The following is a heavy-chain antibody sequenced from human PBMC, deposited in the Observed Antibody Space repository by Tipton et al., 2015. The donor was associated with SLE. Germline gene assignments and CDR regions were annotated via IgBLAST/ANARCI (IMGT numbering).Heavy chain of an antibody. CDR1: GGSISSFY. D-gene: IGHD6-19*01. J-gene: IGHJ4*02. CDR3: ARARYSSGWLVDY. V-gene: IGHV4-59*08. Sequence: TLSLTCTVSGGSISSFYWSWVRQPPGKGLEWIGFIYYTGSTNFNPSLKSRVTISVDTSKNQFSLKLSSVTAADTAVYYCARARYSSGWLVDYWGQGTLVTVSS. CDR2: IYYTGST.